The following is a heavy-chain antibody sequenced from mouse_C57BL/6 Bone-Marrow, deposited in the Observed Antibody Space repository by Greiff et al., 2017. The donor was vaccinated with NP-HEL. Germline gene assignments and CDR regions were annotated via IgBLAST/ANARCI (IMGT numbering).Heavy chain of an antibody. CDR2: IDPSDSYT. D-gene: IGHD3-3*01. J-gene: IGHJ2*01. CDR1: GYTFTSYW. CDR3: ARRSCYFDY. V-gene: IGHV1-59*01. Sequence: QVQLQQPGAELVRPGTSVKLSCKASGYTFTSYWMHWVKQRPGQGLEWIGVIDPSDSYTNYNQKVKGKATLTVDTSSSTAYMQRSSLTSEDSAVYYCARRSCYFDYWGQGTTLTVSS.